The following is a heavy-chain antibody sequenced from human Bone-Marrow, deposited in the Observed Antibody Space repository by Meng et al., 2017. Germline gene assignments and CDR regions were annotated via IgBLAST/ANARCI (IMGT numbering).Heavy chain of an antibody. CDR1: GFTFSSYA. Sequence: GESLKISCAASGFTFSSYAMHWVRQAPGKGLEWVAVISYDGSNKYYADSVKGRFTISRDNSKNAPYLQMNSLRAEDTAVYYCAKVHIPLYYYDSSGYCLDYWGQGTLVTVSS. J-gene: IGHJ4*02. CDR3: AKVHIPLYYYDSSGYCLDY. D-gene: IGHD3-22*01. V-gene: IGHV3-30*01. CDR2: ISYDGSNK.